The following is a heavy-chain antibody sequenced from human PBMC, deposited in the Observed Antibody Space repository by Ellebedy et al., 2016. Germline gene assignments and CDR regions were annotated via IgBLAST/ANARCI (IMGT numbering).Heavy chain of an antibody. J-gene: IGHJ4*02. V-gene: IGHV3-21*01. CDR3: ARDSQPNWNYVSPENYFDY. CDR2: ISSSSSYI. Sequence: GESLKISCAASGFTFSSYSMNWVRQAPGKGLEWVSSISSSSSYIYYADSVKGRFTISRDYAKNSLYLQMNSLRAEDTAVYYCARDSQPNWNYVSPENYFDYWGQGTLVTVSS. D-gene: IGHD1-7*01. CDR1: GFTFSSYS.